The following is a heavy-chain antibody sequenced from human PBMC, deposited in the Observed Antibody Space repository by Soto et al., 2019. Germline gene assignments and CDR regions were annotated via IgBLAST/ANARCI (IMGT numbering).Heavy chain of an antibody. D-gene: IGHD6-19*01. V-gene: IGHV3-23*01. CDR1: GFSFNTYT. CDR3: LHIPVVGWGNRVYYSSDMDV. Sequence: EVQLLQSGGGLVQPGGSLRLSCAGSGFSFNTYTINWVRKAPGKGLESVSAISGTGETTYYADSVRGRFAISRDKSNNTVFLQMNTLRAEDTAVDYCLHIPVVGWGNRVYYSSDMDVWGQGTAVTVSS. J-gene: IGHJ6*02. CDR2: ISGTGETT.